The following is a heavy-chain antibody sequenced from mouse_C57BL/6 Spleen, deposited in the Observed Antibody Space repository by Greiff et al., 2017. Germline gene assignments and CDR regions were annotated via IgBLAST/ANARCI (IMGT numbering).Heavy chain of an antibody. D-gene: IGHD2-3*01. CDR1: GYTFTSYW. V-gene: IGHV1-50*01. Sequence: QVQLQQSGAELVKPGASVKLSCKASGYTFTSYWMQWVKQRPGQGLEWIGEIDPSDSYTNYNQKFKGKATLTVDTSSSTAYMQLSSLTSEDSAVYYCARSDDGYYPYWGQGTTLTVSS. CDR3: ARSDDGYYPY. J-gene: IGHJ2*01. CDR2: IDPSDSYT.